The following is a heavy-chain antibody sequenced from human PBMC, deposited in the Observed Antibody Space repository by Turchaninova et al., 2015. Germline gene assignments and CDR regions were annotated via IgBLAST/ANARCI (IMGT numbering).Heavy chain of an antibody. J-gene: IGHJ4*02. CDR1: GFNFGGFA. V-gene: IGHV3-49*04. CDR2: IKAKAFGGAA. Sequence: EAQIVDSGGGLVQPGGSLRLSCTTSGFNFGGFAMSWVRQAPGKGLEWVGQIKAKAFGGAAYYAPSVQGRFTISRDDSTSTAYLQMNDLKTEDTAVYYCNGGSTTPYWGQGTLVTVSS. D-gene: IGHD5/OR15-5a*01. CDR3: NGGSTTPY.